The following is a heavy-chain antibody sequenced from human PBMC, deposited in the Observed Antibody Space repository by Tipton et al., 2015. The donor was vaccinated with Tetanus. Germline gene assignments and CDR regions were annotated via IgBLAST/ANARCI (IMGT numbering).Heavy chain of an antibody. CDR3: ARPDRYCSGGSCYLALDY. CDR1: GYTLTSYH. D-gene: IGHD2-15*01. CDR2: IFPLYGTS. J-gene: IGHJ4*02. V-gene: IGHV1-69*01. Sequence: QVQLVQSGAEVKKPGASVKVSCKASGYTLTSYHMHWVRQAPGQGLEWMGGIFPLYGTSNYAPKFQGRVTITADEPTDTAYMELNSLISEDTAVYYCARPDRYCSGGSCYLALDYWGQGSMVTVSS.